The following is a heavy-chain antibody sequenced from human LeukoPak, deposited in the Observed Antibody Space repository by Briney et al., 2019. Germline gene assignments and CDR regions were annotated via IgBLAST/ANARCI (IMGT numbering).Heavy chain of an antibody. D-gene: IGHD6-19*01. CDR1: GYTFTSYY. J-gene: IGHJ3*02. Sequence: GASVKVSCKASGYTFTSYYMHWVRQAPGQGLEWMGIINPSGGSTSYAQKFQGRVTMTRDTSTSTVYMELSSLRSEDTAVHYCARGPRPDSSGWYTGGAFDIWGQGTMVTVSS. CDR3: ARGPRPDSSGWYTGGAFDI. CDR2: INPSGGST. V-gene: IGHV1-46*01.